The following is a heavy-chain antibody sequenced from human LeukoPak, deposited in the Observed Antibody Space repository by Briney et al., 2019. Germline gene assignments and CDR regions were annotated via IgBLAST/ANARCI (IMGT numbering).Heavy chain of an antibody. Sequence: PSETLSLTCTVSGGSISSSSYYWGWIRQPPGKGLQWIGSINYSGTTYYNPSLKSRVTISVDTSKNQFSLKLNSVTAADTAVYYCARLPIVVVPSTSFDMWGQGTMVTVSS. V-gene: IGHV4-39*01. D-gene: IGHD2-2*01. CDR3: ARLPIVVVPSTSFDM. CDR2: INYSGTT. J-gene: IGHJ3*02. CDR1: GGSISSSSYY.